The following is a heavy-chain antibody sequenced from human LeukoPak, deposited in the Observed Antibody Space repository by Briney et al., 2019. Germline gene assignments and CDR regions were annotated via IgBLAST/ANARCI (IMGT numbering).Heavy chain of an antibody. V-gene: IGHV3-21*01. CDR3: ARGSGSYLAPV. J-gene: IGHJ6*02. CDR2: ISSSGNYI. CDR1: GFTFSSYS. D-gene: IGHD1-26*01. Sequence: GGSLRLSCAASGFTFSSYSMNWVRQAPGKGLEWVSSISSSGNYIYYADSVKGRFTISRDNAKNSLYLQMNSLSAEDTAVYYCARGSGSYLAPVWGQGTTVTVSS.